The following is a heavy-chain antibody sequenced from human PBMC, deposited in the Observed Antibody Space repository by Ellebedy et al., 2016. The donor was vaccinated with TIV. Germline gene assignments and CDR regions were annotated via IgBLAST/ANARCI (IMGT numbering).Heavy chain of an antibody. CDR1: GWSFRGYY. J-gene: IGHJ4*02. CDR2: ITHSGST. V-gene: IGHV4-34*01. Sequence: MPSETLSLTCAAYGWSFRGYYWSWIRQPPGKGLEWIGEITHSGSTSYNPSLQSRVSISVDTSSNQFSLTLYSVTAADTAVYYCARAFPYSSGWAFDYWGQGTLITVSS. D-gene: IGHD6-19*01. CDR3: ARAFPYSSGWAFDY.